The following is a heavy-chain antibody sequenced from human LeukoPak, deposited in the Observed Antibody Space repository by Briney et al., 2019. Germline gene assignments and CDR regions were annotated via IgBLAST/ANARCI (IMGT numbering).Heavy chain of an antibody. CDR2: INHSGST. V-gene: IGHV4-34*01. D-gene: IGHD2-2*01. J-gene: IGHJ6*02. CDR3: ARGTIVVVPAASSYYYGMDV. CDR1: GFTVSSDY. Sequence: GSLRLSCAASGFTVSSDYMSWIRQPPGKGLEWIGEINHSGSTNYNPSLKSRVTISVDTSKNQFSLKLSSVTAADTAVYYCARGTIVVVPAASSYYYGMDVWGQGTTVTVSS.